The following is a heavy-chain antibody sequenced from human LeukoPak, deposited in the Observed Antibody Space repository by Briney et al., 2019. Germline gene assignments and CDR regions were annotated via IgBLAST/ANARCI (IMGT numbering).Heavy chain of an antibody. V-gene: IGHV4-39*01. CDR2: IYYSGST. CDR3: ARVESWFDP. CDR1: GGSISSSSYY. J-gene: IGHJ5*02. Sequence: PSETLSLTCTVSGGSISSSSYYWGWIRQPPGKGLEWIGSIYYSGSTYYNPSLKSRVTISVDTSKNQFSLKLSSVTAADTAVYYCARVESWFDPWGQGTLVTVSS.